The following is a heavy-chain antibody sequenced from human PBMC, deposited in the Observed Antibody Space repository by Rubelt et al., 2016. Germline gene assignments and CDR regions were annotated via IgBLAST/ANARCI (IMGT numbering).Heavy chain of an antibody. J-gene: IGHJ4*02. Sequence: DHYIEWVRQAPGKGLEWVGRIRDKTKSYSTEFAASVKGRFTISRDDSKNSLYLQMNSLKTEDTAVYYCAKSFPSGTYYFDSWGQGTLVTVSS. V-gene: IGHV3-72*01. CDR1: DHY. D-gene: IGHD3-10*01. CDR2: IRDKTKSYST. CDR3: AKSFPSGTYYFDS.